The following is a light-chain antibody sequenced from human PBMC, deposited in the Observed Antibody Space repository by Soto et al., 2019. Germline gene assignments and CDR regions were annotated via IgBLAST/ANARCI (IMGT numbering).Light chain of an antibody. CDR2: GNS. J-gene: IGLJ3*02. V-gene: IGLV1-40*01. Sequence: QSVLTQPPSVSGAPGQRVTISCTESSSNIGAGYAVHWYQQLPGTAPKLLIYGNSNRPSGVPDRFSGSKSGTSASLAITGLQAEDEADYYCQSYDSSLSGWVFGGGTKLTVL. CDR3: QSYDSSLSGWV. CDR1: SSNIGAGYA.